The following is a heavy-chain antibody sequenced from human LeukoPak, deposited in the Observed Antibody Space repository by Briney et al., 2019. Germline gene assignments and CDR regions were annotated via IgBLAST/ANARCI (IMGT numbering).Heavy chain of an antibody. CDR3: ARPDCSGGSCYSLYGMDV. Sequence: GGSLRLSCATSGFTFSIYAMHSGRQAPGYGLEWVSVISYDGSNKYYADSVKGRFTISRDNSKNTLYLQMNSLRAEDTAVYYCARPDCSGGSCYSLYGMDVWGQGTTVTVSS. CDR2: ISYDGSNK. V-gene: IGHV3-30-3*01. CDR1: GFTFSIYA. J-gene: IGHJ6*02. D-gene: IGHD2-15*01.